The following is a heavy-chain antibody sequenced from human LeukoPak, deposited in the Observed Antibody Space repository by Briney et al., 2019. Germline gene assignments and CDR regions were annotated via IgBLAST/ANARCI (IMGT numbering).Heavy chain of an antibody. CDR3: ARPYYYDSRIDP. CDR2: TYYSGST. Sequence: PSETLSLTCTVSGGSISSGDYYWNWIRQPPGKGLEWIGYTYYSGSTYYNPSLKNRVSISVDTSKNQFSLNLSSVTAADTAVFYCARPYYYDSRIDPWGQGTLVTVSS. D-gene: IGHD3-22*01. J-gene: IGHJ5*02. CDR1: GGSISSGDYY. V-gene: IGHV4-30-4*01.